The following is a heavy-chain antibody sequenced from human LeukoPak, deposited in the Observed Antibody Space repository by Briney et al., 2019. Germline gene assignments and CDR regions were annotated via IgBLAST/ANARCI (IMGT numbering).Heavy chain of an antibody. V-gene: IGHV4-4*07. J-gene: IGHJ6*02. CDR3: AREGGSYPYYYYGMDV. D-gene: IGHD1-26*01. CDR2: IYTSGST. CDR1: GGSISSYY. Sequence: SETLSLTCTVSGGSISSYYWSWIRQPAGKGLEWIGRIYTSGSTNYNPSLKSRVTMSVDTSKNQFSLKLSSVTAADTAVYYCAREGGSYPYYYYGMDVWGQGTTVTVSS.